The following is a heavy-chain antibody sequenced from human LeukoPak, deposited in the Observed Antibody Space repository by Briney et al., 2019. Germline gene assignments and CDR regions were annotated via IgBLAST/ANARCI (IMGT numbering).Heavy chain of an antibody. CDR1: GFTFSSYA. CDR2: ISGGGDRT. D-gene: IGHD3-10*01. V-gene: IGHV3-23*01. J-gene: IGHJ4*02. CDR3: AKGSDLWFGET. Sequence: LAGVSLRLSCATSGFTFSSYAMSWVRQAPGKGLEWGSVISGGGDRTYYADSVKGRFTISRDNSKNTLYLQMNSLRAEDSAVFYCAKGSDLWFGETWGQGTLVTVSS.